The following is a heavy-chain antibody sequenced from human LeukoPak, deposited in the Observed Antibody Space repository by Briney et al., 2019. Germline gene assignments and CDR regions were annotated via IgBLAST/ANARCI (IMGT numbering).Heavy chain of an antibody. CDR3: ARGVAAAGNYYYYMDV. CDR1: GGTFSSYA. J-gene: IGHJ6*03. CDR2: IIPIFGTA. Sequence: SVKVSCKASGGTFSSYAISWVRQAPGQGLEWMGGIIPIFGTANYAQKFQGRVTITTDESTSTAYTELSSLRSEDTAVYYCARGVAAAGNYYYYMDVWGKGTTVTVSS. D-gene: IGHD6-13*01. V-gene: IGHV1-69*05.